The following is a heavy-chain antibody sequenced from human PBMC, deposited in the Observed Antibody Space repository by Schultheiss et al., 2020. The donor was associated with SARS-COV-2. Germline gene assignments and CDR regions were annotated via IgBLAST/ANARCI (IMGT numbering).Heavy chain of an antibody. CDR1: GYTFTSFG. D-gene: IGHD2-8*01. Sequence: ASVKVSCKASGYTFTSFGIGWVRQVPGQGLEWMGWISTYNGNTKYAQKFQGRVTMTTDTSTSTAYMDLRSLTSDDTAVYYCAKMGGWAIGDYHYQMDVWGKGTTVTVSS. J-gene: IGHJ6*03. V-gene: IGHV1-18*04. CDR2: ISTYNGNT. CDR3: AKMGGWAIGDYHYQMDV.